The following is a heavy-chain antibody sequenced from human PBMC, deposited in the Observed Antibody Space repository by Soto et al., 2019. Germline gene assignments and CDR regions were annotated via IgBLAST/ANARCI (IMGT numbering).Heavy chain of an antibody. V-gene: IGHV3-33*01. CDR1: GFSFPYHG. J-gene: IGHJ6*02. Sequence: QVQLVESGGNVVQPGRSLRLSCAASGFSFPYHGMHWVRQAPGRGMEWVAHLWAGGNFAYYSYYANGRFTISSDRSTNSLYLQMTSLGVDDTSVYYCTRDAQELANYGMDFWGQGTTVTVSS. CDR3: TRDAQELANYGMDF. CDR2: LWAGGNFA. D-gene: IGHD3-10*01.